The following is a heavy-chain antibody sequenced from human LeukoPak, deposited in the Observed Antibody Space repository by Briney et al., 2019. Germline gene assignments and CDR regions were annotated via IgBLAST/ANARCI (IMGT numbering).Heavy chain of an antibody. D-gene: IGHD2/OR15-2a*01. Sequence: GGSLRLSCATSGFTFINAWLSWVRQAPGKGLGWVGRIKSDGTTDYAAPVKGRFTISRDVSKATLYLQMNSLKTEDTAIYYCTTVSHFYLGGQGTLVTVSS. CDR2: IKSDGTT. CDR3: TTVSHFYL. CDR1: GFTFINAW. V-gene: IGHV3-15*01. J-gene: IGHJ4*02.